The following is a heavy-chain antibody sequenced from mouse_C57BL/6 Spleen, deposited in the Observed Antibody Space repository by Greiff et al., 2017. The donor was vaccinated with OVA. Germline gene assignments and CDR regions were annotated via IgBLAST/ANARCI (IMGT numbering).Heavy chain of an antibody. V-gene: IGHV3-6*01. CDR1: GYSITSCYY. J-gene: IGHJ4*01. CDR3: ASTSLRVYYGSSYGAMDY. CDR2: ISYDGSN. D-gene: IGHD1-1*01. Sequence: VQLKESGPGLVKPSQSLSLSCSVTGYSITSCYYWYWIRQLPGNKLEWMGFISYDGSNNYNPSLKNRISITRDTSKNQFFLKLNAVTPEDTATDYCASTSLRVYYGSSYGAMDYWGQGTTVTVSS.